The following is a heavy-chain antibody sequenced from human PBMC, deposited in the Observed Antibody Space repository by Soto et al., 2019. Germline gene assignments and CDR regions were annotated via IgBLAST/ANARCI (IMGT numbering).Heavy chain of an antibody. V-gene: IGHV4-38-2*01. CDR2: IYHSGST. CDR3: ARAYLPTGTTLGY. Sequence: SETLSLTCAVSGYSISSGYYWGWIRQPPGKGLEWIGSIYHSGSTYYNPSLKSRVTISVDTSKNQFSLKLSSVTAADTAVYYCARAYLPTGTTLGYWGQGTLVTVSS. D-gene: IGHD1-7*01. J-gene: IGHJ4*02. CDR1: GYSISSGYY.